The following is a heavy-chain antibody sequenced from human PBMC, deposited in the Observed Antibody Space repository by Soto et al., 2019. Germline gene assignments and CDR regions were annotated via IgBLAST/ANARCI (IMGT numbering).Heavy chain of an antibody. D-gene: IGHD6-19*01. CDR2: TYHGGTT. CDR1: GYSISSGSY. Sequence: SETLSLTCTVSGYSISSGSYWGWIRQPPGKGPEWIASTYHGGTTFYNPSLKSRVTVSVDKSNNQFSLKLRSVTAADTAVYYCAKAYVMVVAGSTFDYWGPGNLVTVSS. J-gene: IGHJ4*01. V-gene: IGHV4-38-2*02. CDR3: AKAYVMVVAGSTFDY.